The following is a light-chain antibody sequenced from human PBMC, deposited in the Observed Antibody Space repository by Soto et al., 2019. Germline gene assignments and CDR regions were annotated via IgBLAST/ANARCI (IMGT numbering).Light chain of an antibody. Sequence: QCALTQPSSLSGSPGQSITISRTGTISDIGAYDYVSWFQQHPGKAPKLMISEVNNRPSGVSNRFSGSKSGNTAYLTISGLQVEDEAEYFCFSSTATRTHVFGAGTKVTVL. V-gene: IGLV2-14*01. CDR2: EVN. J-gene: IGLJ1*01. CDR3: FSSTATRTHV. CDR1: ISDIGAYDY.